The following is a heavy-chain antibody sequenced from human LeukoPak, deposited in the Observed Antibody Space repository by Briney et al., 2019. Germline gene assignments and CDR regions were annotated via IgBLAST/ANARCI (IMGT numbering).Heavy chain of an antibody. J-gene: IGHJ6*02. D-gene: IGHD2-15*01. CDR3: ARVGCSGGRCPGYGMDV. V-gene: IGHV3-21*01. CDR1: GFTFSSYS. Sequence: GGSPRLSCAASGFTFSSYSMNWVRQAPGKGLEWVSSISSSSTYIYYADSVKGRFTISRDNAKNSLYLQMNSLRVEDTAVYYCARVGCSGGRCPGYGMDVWGQGTTVTVSS. CDR2: ISSSSTYI.